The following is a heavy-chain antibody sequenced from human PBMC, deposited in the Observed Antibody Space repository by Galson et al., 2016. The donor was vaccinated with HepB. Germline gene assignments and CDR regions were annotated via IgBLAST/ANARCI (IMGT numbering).Heavy chain of an antibody. Sequence: SVKVSCKASGYTFTNYGITWVRQAPGQGLEWMGWISVYTGNTNYAQRLQGRVTMSTDTSTSTAYIELRSLKSDDTALYYWARKRGSWQDGHFDYWGQGTLVTVSS. D-gene: IGHD6-13*01. CDR1: GYTFTNYG. J-gene: IGHJ4*02. V-gene: IGHV1-18*01. CDR2: ISVYTGNT. CDR3: ARKRGSWQDGHFDY.